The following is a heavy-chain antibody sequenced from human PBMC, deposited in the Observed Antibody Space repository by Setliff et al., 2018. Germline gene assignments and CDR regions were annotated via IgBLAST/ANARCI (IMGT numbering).Heavy chain of an antibody. V-gene: IGHV3-7*03. J-gene: IGHJ6*02. Sequence: TGGSLRLSCAASGFTFSSLWMSWVRQAPGRGLEWVANINQVGNARYYVDSVKGRFTISRDNAKNSLFLQMNSLRAEDTALYYCVSNPPRYCTGGICFDNGMDVWGQGTTVTVSS. CDR3: VSNPPRYCTGGICFDNGMDV. D-gene: IGHD2-15*01. CDR2: INQVGNAR. CDR1: GFTFSSLW.